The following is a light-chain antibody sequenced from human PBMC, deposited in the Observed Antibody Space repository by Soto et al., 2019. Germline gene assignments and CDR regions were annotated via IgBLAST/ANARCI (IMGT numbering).Light chain of an antibody. V-gene: IGLV2-14*01. CDR3: SSYTKSSTPYV. J-gene: IGLJ1*01. Sequence: QSALTQPASVSGSPGQSITISCTGTSSDVGGYKYVSWYQQYSGKAPKLMIYDVSNRPSGVSNRFSGSKSGNTASLTISGLLSEDEADYYCSSYTKSSTPYVFGTGTKLTVL. CDR1: SSDVGGYKY. CDR2: DVS.